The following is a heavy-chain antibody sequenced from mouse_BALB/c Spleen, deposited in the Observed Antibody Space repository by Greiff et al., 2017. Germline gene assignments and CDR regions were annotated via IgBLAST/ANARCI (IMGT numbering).Heavy chain of an antibody. V-gene: IGHV14-3*02. J-gene: IGHJ2*01. D-gene: IGHD1-1*01. Sequence: EVQVVESGAELVKPGASVKLSCTASGFNIKDTYMHWVKQRPEQGLEWIGRIDPANGNTKYDPKFQGKATITADTSSNTAYLQLSSLTSEDTAVYYCARPYYYGAYFDYWGQGTTLTVSS. CDR2: IDPANGNT. CDR3: ARPYYYGAYFDY. CDR1: GFNIKDTY.